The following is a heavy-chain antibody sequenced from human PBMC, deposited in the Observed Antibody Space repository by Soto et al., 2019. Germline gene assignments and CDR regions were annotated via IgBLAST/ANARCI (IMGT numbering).Heavy chain of an antibody. CDR1: GFTFSSYG. D-gene: IGHD2-21*02. CDR2: ISYDGSTK. V-gene: IGHV3-30*18. CDR3: AKDINHGGNSPFDP. Sequence: QVQLVESGGGVVQPGRSLRLSCAASGFTFSSYGMHWVRQAPGKGLEWVAIISYDGSTKYYADSVKGRFTISRDNSKNTLYLQMNSLRAEDTAVYYCAKDINHGGNSPFDPWGQGTLVTVSS. J-gene: IGHJ5*02.